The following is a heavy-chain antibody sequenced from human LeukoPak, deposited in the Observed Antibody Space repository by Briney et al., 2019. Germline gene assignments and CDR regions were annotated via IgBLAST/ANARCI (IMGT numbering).Heavy chain of an antibody. CDR1: GYTLTELS. Sequence: GASVKVSCKVSGYTLTELSMHWVRQAPGKGLEWMGGFDPEDGETIYAQKFQGRVTMPEDTSTDTAYMELSSLRSEDTAVYYCATKYYDSSGYVYWGQGTLVTVSS. CDR2: FDPEDGET. CDR3: ATKYYDSSGYVY. V-gene: IGHV1-24*01. D-gene: IGHD3-22*01. J-gene: IGHJ4*02.